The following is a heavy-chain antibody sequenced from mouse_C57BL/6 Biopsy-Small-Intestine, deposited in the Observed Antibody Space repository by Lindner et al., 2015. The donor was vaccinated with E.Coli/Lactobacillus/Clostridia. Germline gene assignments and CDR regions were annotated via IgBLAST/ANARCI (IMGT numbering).Heavy chain of an antibody. J-gene: IGHJ3*01. CDR3: AMGPDEGFAY. CDR2: IYPRSGNT. CDR1: GYNFTNYG. Sequence: VQLQESGAELARPGASVKLSCKASGYNFTNYGITWVKQRTGQGLEWIGEIYPRSGNTYYNEKFKGKATLTADKSSSTAYMELRSLTSEDSAVYFCAMGPDEGFAYWGQGTLVTVSA. V-gene: IGHV1-81*01.